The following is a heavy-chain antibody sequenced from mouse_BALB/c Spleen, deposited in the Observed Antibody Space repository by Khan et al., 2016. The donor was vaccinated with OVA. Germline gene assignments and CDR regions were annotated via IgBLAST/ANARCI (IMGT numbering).Heavy chain of an antibody. CDR2: ISSAATYT. Sequence: EVELVESGGVLVEPGGSLKLSCAATGFTFSSFVMSWVRQTPAKRLEWVATISSAATYTYYPACVKGRFTISRDNAKNHLYLQMNSLRSDDTASDYCANGNYGWFAYWGQGTLVTVST. CDR1: GFTFSSFV. CDR3: ANGNYGWFAY. J-gene: IGHJ3*01. D-gene: IGHD2-1*01. V-gene: IGHV5-9-1*01.